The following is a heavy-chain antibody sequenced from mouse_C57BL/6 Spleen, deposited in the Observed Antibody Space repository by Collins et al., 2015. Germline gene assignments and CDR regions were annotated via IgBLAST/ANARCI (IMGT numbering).Heavy chain of an antibody. Sequence: EVQLVESGGGLVKPGGSLKLSCAASGFTFSDYYMYWVRQTPEKRLEWVATISDGGSYTYYPDSVKGRFTISRDNAKNNLYLQMSSLKSEDTAMYYCAREKYGNAMDYWGQGTSVTVSS. V-gene: IGHV5-4*02. J-gene: IGHJ4*01. CDR2: ISDGGSYT. CDR3: AREKYGNAMDY. D-gene: IGHD2-10*02. CDR1: GFTFSDYY.